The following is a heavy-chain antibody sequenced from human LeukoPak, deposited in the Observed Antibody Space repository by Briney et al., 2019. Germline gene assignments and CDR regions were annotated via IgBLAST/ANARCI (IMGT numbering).Heavy chain of an antibody. V-gene: IGHV4-4*07. CDR2: IYTSGST. D-gene: IGHD6-25*01. J-gene: IGHJ6*03. CDR1: GGSISSYY. CDR3: ARDRAAADTYYYYMDV. Sequence: SETLSLTCTVSGGSISSYYWSWIRQPAGKGLEWIGRIYTSGSTNYNPSLKSRVTMSVDTSKNQFSLKLSSVTAADTAVYYCARDRAAADTYYYYMDVWGKGTTVTVSS.